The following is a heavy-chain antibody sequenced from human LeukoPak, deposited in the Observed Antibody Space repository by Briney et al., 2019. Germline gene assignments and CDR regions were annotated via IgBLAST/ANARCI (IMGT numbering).Heavy chain of an antibody. Sequence: GGSLRLSCAASGFTFSSYWMSWVRQAPGKGLEWVANIKQDGSEKYYVDSVKGRFTISRDNAKNSLYLQMNSLRAEDTAVYYCARDGVFRSSAPDYWGQGTLVTVSS. CDR3: ARDGVFRSSAPDY. CDR1: GFTFSSYW. D-gene: IGHD6-6*01. CDR2: IKQDGSEK. V-gene: IGHV3-7*01. J-gene: IGHJ4*02.